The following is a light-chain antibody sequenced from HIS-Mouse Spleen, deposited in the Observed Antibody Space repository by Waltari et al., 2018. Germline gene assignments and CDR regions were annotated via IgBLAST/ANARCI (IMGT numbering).Light chain of an antibody. CDR3: SSYTSSSTLV. J-gene: IGLJ3*02. CDR1: SSDVGGYNY. V-gene: IGLV2-14*03. Sequence: QSALTQPASVSGSPGQSITISCTGTSSDVGGYNYVSWYQQHPGKAPKLIIYDVSNRPSGCSNHFSGSKPGNTASLTISGLQAEDEADYYCSSYTSSSTLVFGGGTKLTVL. CDR2: DVS.